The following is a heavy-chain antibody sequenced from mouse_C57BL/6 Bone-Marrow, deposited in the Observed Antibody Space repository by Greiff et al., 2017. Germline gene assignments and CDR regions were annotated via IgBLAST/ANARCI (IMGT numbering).Heavy chain of an antibody. CDR3: ARPTTAPYWYFDV. D-gene: IGHD1-2*01. CDR2: ISSGGSYT. Sequence: EVKLMESGGGLVKPGGSLKLSCAASGFTFSSYAMSWVRKTPEKRLEWVATISSGGSYTYYPDSVKGRFTISRDNAKNTLYLQMSSLRSEDTAMYYCARPTTAPYWYFDVWGAGTTVTVSS. CDR1: GFTFSSYA. V-gene: IGHV5-9-3*01. J-gene: IGHJ1*01.